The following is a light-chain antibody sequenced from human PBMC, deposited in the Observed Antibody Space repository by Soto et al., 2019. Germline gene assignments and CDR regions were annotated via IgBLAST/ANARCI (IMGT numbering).Light chain of an antibody. CDR2: GAS. CDR3: QQYGSSHPLT. V-gene: IGKV3-20*01. J-gene: IGKJ4*01. CDR1: QSVSSSY. Sequence: EIVLTQSPGTLSLSPGERPTLSCRASQSVSSSYLAWYQQKPGQAPRLLIYGASSRATGITDRFSGSGSGTDFTLTISRLEPEDFAVYYCQQYGSSHPLTFGGGTKVDIK.